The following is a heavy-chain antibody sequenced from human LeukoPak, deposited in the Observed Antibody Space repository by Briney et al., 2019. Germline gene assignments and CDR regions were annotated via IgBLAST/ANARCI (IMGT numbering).Heavy chain of an antibody. CDR3: VGNGYYALDY. CDR1: GDPINSIDW. V-gene: IGHV4-4*02. Sequence: SETLSLTCAVSGDPINSIDWWSWVRQPPARGLEWIGEIYHSGGTNYNPSLKSRVTTSVDKSKNHLSLKLTSVTAADTAVYFCVGNGYYALDYWGQGALVTVAS. D-gene: IGHD2/OR15-2a*01. CDR2: IYHSGGT. J-gene: IGHJ4*02.